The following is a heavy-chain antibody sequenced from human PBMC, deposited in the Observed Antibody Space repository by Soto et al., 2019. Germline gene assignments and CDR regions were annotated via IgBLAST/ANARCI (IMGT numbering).Heavy chain of an antibody. Sequence: GGSLRLSCAASGFTFSSYGMHWVRQVPGEGLEWVAVISYDGSNKYYADSAKGRFTISRDNSKNTLFLQMNSLRGEDTAVYYCAKESYSSSSYYYGMDVWGQGTTVTVSS. CDR3: AKESYSSSSYYYGMDV. CDR1: GFTFSSYG. D-gene: IGHD6-6*01. V-gene: IGHV3-30*18. CDR2: ISYDGSNK. J-gene: IGHJ6*02.